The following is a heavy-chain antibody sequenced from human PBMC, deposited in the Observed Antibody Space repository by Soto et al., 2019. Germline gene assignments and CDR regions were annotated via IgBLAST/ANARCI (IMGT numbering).Heavy chain of an antibody. J-gene: IGHJ6*02. Sequence: ASVKVSCKASGYTFTSYDINWVRQATGQGLEWMGWMNPNSGNTGYAQKFQGRVTMTRNTSISTAYMELSSLRSEDTAVYYCASETRNSGYDYGYYGMDVWGQGTTVTVSS. V-gene: IGHV1-8*01. CDR1: GYTFTSYD. CDR2: MNPNSGNT. CDR3: ASETRNSGYDYGYYGMDV. D-gene: IGHD5-12*01.